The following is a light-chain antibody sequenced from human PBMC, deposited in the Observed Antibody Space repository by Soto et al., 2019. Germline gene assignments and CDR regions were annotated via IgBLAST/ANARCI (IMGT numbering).Light chain of an antibody. Sequence: DIVMTQSPDSLAVSLGERATINCKSSQSVLYSSNNKNYLAWYQQKPGQPPKLLIYWASTRESGVADRFSGSGSGTDFPLTSSSLQAEDVAVYYCQQYYSPPPWTFGQGTKVEIK. V-gene: IGKV4-1*01. J-gene: IGKJ1*01. CDR1: QSVLYSSNNKNY. CDR3: QQYYSPPPWT. CDR2: WAS.